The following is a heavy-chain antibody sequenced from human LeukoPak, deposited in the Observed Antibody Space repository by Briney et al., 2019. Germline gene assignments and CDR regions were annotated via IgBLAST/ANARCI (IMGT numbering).Heavy chain of an antibody. CDR1: GGSISSSSYY. J-gene: IGHJ6*02. D-gene: IGHD2-2*01. Sequence: PSETLSLTCTVSGGSISSSSYYWGWIRQPPGKGLEWIGSIYYSGSTYHNPSLKSRVTISVDTSKNQFSLKLSSVTAADTAVYYCAGCSSTSCSYYYYYYGMDVWGQGTTVTVSS. CDR2: IYYSGST. V-gene: IGHV4-39*01. CDR3: AGCSSTSCSYYYYYYGMDV.